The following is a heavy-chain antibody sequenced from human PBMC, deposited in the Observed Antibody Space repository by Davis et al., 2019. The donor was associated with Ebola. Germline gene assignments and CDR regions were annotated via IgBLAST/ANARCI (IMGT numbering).Heavy chain of an antibody. Sequence: PGGSLRLSCAASGFTFSSYGMHWVRQAPGKGLEWVAVIWYDGSNKYYADSVKGRFTISRDNSKNTLYLQMNSLRAEDTAVYYCARGITGTTVHFDYWGQGTLVTVSS. CDR2: IWYDGSNK. D-gene: IGHD1-7*01. J-gene: IGHJ4*02. V-gene: IGHV3-33*01. CDR1: GFTFSSYG. CDR3: ARGITGTTVHFDY.